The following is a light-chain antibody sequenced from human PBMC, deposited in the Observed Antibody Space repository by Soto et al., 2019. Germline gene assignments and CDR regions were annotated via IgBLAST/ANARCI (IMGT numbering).Light chain of an antibody. V-gene: IGLV1-40*01. CDR3: QSYDNTLSASV. Sequence: QAVLTQPPSVSGAPGQRVTISCTGSSSNIGAGHVVHWYQQFPGRAPNLLIYGSSNRPSGVPDRFSGSKSGTSASLAITGLQAEDVADYYCQSYDNTLSASVFGGGTKLTVL. J-gene: IGLJ2*01. CDR2: GSS. CDR1: SSNIGAGHV.